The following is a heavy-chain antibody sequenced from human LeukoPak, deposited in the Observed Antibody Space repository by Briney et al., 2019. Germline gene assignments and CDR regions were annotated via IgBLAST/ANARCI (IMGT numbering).Heavy chain of an antibody. CDR3: ARRAVAENYFDY. Sequence: SETLSLTCTVSGGSITSYYWSWIRQPPGKGLEWIGYIYSSGSTTYNPSLKSRVTISVDTSKNRFSLKLTSVTAADTAVYYCARRAVAENYFDYGAQEPLVTDPS. CDR2: IYSSGST. V-gene: IGHV4-59*08. J-gene: IGHJ4*02. CDR1: GGSITSYY. D-gene: IGHD6-19*01.